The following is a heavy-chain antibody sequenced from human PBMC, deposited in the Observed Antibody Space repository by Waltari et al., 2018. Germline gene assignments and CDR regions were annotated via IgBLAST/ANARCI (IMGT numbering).Heavy chain of an antibody. J-gene: IGHJ4*02. CDR3: ARAVVDTAMVYDY. V-gene: IGHV3-48*03. Sequence: EVQLVESGGGLVPPGGSLRLSCEASGFTFRSYELNWVLQAPGKGLEWVSYISSSGITIYYADSVKGRFTISRDNAKNSLYLQMNSLRAEDTAVYYCARAVVDTAMVYDYWGQGTLVTVSS. CDR2: ISSSGITI. D-gene: IGHD5-18*01. CDR1: GFTFRSYE.